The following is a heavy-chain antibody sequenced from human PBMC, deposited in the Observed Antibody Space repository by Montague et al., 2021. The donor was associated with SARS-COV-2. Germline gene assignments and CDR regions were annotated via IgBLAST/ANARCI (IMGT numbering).Heavy chain of an antibody. CDR2: IYSGGSP. CDR1: GFTVGGNH. D-gene: IGHD3-16*01. V-gene: IGHV3-53*01. CDR3: ARGGSDISADGLPYFDD. J-gene: IGHJ4*02. Sequence: SLRLSCAASGFTVGGNHMSWVRQAPGKGLEWISVIYSGGSPYYADSVRGRFTISRDNSKNTLYLQMNSLRAEDTAVYFCARGGSDISADGLPYFDDWGQGTLVAVSS.